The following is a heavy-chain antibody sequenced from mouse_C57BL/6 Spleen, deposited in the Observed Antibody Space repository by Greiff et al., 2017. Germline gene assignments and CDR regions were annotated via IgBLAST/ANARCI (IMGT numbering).Heavy chain of an antibody. CDR1: GYTFTSYW. D-gene: IGHD1-1*01. Sequence: QVQLQQPGAELVMPGASVKLSCKASGYTFTSYWMHWVKQRPGQGLEWIGEIDPSDSYTNYNQKFKGKSTLTVDKSSSTAYMQLSSLTSEDAAVYYCARFTTGGAWDAMDYWGQGTSVTVSS. V-gene: IGHV1-69*01. J-gene: IGHJ4*01. CDR2: IDPSDSYT. CDR3: ARFTTGGAWDAMDY.